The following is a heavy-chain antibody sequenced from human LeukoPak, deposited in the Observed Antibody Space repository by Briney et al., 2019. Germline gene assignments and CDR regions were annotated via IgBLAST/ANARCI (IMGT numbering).Heavy chain of an antibody. CDR3: AKDRYSTSSTFTVNPFDY. J-gene: IGHJ4*02. CDR1: GFTFSSYG. Sequence: QPGGSLRLSCAASGFTFSSYGMHWVRQAPGKGLEWVAFIRFDGRDKYYADSVKGRFTISRDNSKNTLDLQMNSLRVEDAAVYYCAKDRYSTSSTFTVNPFDYWGQGILVTVSS. D-gene: IGHD2-2*01. V-gene: IGHV3-30*02. CDR2: IRFDGRDK.